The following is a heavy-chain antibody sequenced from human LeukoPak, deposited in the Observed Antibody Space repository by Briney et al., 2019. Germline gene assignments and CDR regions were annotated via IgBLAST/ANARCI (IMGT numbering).Heavy chain of an antibody. J-gene: IGHJ4*02. CDR3: ARDYDYAFDY. V-gene: IGHV3-48*03. Sequence: GGSLRLSCAASGFTFSSYEMNCVRQAPGKGLEWVSYISSGSTIYYADSVKGRFTISRDNAKNSLYLQMNSLRAGDTAVYYCARDYDYAFDYWGQGTLVTVSS. CDR1: GFTFSSYE. CDR2: ISSGSTI. D-gene: IGHD3-16*01.